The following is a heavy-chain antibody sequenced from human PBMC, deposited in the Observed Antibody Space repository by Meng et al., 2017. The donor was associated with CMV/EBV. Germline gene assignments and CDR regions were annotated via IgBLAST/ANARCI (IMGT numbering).Heavy chain of an antibody. CDR2: IFSNDEK. CDR3: ARIPLGYSGYHGGGYYYYGMDV. D-gene: IGHD5-12*01. CDR1: GFSLSNARMG. J-gene: IGHJ6*02. Sequence: SGPTLVKPTETLTLTCTVSGFSLSNARMGVSWIRQPPGKALEWLAHIFSNDEKSYSTSLKSRLTISKDTSKSQVVLTMTNMDPVDTATYCCARIPLGYSGYHGGGYYYYGMDVWGQGTTVTVSS. V-gene: IGHV2-26*01.